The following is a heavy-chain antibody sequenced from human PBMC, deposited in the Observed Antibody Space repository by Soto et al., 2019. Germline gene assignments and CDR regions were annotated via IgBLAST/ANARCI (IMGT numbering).Heavy chain of an antibody. D-gene: IGHD3-10*01. CDR1: GGSISSYY. CDR2: IYVNGNI. Sequence: QVQLQESGPGLVKPSETLSLTCSVSGGSISSYYWSWIRQPPGKGLEWIGYIYVNGNINYNPSLKSRVTMSVDTSKNHFSLRLTSVTAADTAVYYCAKHGRPDGSRENYFDNGGQGTLVTVSS. J-gene: IGHJ4*02. V-gene: IGHV4-59*08. CDR3: AKHGRPDGSRENYFDN.